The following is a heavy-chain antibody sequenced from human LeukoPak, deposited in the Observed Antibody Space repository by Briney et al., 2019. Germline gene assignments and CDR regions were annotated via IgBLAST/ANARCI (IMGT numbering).Heavy chain of an antibody. J-gene: IGHJ4*02. V-gene: IGHV3-64*01. CDR3: ASSRWGVN. CDR1: GFTFSSYA. D-gene: IGHD5-24*01. CDR2: ISSNGGST. Sequence: TGGSLRLSCAAPGFTFSSYAMHWVRQAPGKGLEYVSAISSNGGSTYYANSVKGRFTISRDNSKNTLYLQMGSLRAEDMAVYYCASSRWGVNWGQGTLVTVSS.